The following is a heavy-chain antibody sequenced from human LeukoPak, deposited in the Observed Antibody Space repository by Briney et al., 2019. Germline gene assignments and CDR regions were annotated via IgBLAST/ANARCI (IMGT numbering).Heavy chain of an antibody. V-gene: IGHV4-59*01. CDR2: IFYSGST. CDR3: ARGGSSGYDPFDY. Sequence: SETLSLTCTVSGGSISGYYWSWIRQPPGKGLEWIGYIFYSGSTNNNPSLKSRVTISVDTSKNQFSLKLTSVTAADTAVYYCARGGSSGYDPFDYWGQGTLVTVSS. J-gene: IGHJ4*02. D-gene: IGHD5-12*01. CDR1: GGSISGYY.